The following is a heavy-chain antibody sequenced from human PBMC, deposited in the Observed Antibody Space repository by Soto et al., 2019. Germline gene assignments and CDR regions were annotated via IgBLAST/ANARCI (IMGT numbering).Heavy chain of an antibody. J-gene: IGHJ4*02. D-gene: IGHD6-13*01. CDR3: AAIAAAGTFDY. CDR2: IYYSGST. Sequence: PSETLSLTCTVSGGSISSYYWSWIRQPPGKGLEWIGYIYYSGSTNYNPSLKSRVTISVDTSKNQFSLKLSSVTAADTAVYYCAAIAAAGTFDYWGQGTLVTVS. CDR1: GGSISSYY. V-gene: IGHV4-59*01.